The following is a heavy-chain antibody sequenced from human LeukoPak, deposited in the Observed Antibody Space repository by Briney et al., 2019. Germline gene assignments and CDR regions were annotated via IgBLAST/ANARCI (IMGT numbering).Heavy chain of an antibody. Sequence: SETLSLTCTVSGGSISSYYWSWIRQPPGKGLEWIGYIYYSGSTNYNPSLKSRVTISVDTSKNQFSLKLSSVTAADTAVYYCARDMDGACYLDYWGQGTLVTVSS. V-gene: IGHV4-59*01. CDR3: ARDMDGACYLDY. CDR2: IYYSGST. J-gene: IGHJ4*02. D-gene: IGHD2-8*01. CDR1: GGSISSYY.